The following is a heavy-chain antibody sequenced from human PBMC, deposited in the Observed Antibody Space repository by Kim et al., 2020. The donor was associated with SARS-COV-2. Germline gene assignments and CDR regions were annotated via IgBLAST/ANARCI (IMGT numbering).Heavy chain of an antibody. J-gene: IGHJ5*02. CDR3: ARVPLKIAAAGKAYWFDT. D-gene: IGHD6-13*01. Sequence: ASVKVSCKASGYTFTSYYMHWVRQAPGQGLEWMGIINPSGGNTSYAQKFQGRVTMTRDTSTSTVYMELSSLRSEDTAVYYCARVPLKIAAAGKAYWFDTWGQGALGSVS. V-gene: IGHV1-46*01. CDR2: INPSGGNT. CDR1: GYTFTSYY.